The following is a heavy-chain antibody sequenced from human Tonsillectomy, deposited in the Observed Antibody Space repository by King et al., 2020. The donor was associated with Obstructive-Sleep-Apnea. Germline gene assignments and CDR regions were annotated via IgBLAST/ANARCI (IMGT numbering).Heavy chain of an antibody. Sequence: QVTLKESGPALVKPTQTLTLTCSFSGFSISASGVGVSWIRQPPGRALEWLAHIDWDDDKHYSTSLKTRLTISKGTSKNQMVLRITDTDTVDTATYYCARTLWDTFMDPYFDYWGQGTLVTVSS. J-gene: IGHJ4*02. V-gene: IGHV2-70*01. CDR1: GFSISASGVG. CDR3: ARTLWDTFMDPYFDY. CDR2: IDWDDDK. D-gene: IGHD5-18*01.